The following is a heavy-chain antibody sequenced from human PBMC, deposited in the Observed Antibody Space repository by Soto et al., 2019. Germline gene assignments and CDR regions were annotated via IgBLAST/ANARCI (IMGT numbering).Heavy chain of an antibody. CDR3: ARHTSNFRYYYYAMDV. J-gene: IGHJ6*02. Sequence: GESLKISCKGSGYTFTDYWIGWVRQLPGKGLEWMGIIYPGDSDTRYSPSFQGHVTITVDKSTSTAYLQWNTLKASDTAMYYCARHTSNFRYYYYAMDVWGQGTTVTVSS. CDR1: GYTFTDYW. D-gene: IGHD2-2*01. V-gene: IGHV5-51*01. CDR2: IYPGDSDT.